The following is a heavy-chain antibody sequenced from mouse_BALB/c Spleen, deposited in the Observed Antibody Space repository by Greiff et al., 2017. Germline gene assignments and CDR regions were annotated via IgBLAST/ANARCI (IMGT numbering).Heavy chain of an antibody. J-gene: IGHJ1*01. CDR3: ARWWVLWYFDV. Sequence: EVHLVESGPGLVKPSQSLSLTCTVTGYSITSDYAWNWIRQFPGNKLEWMGYISYSGSTSYNPSLKSRISITRDTSKNQFFLQLNSVTTEDTATYYCARWWVLWYFDVWGAGTTVTVSS. CDR2: ISYSGST. D-gene: IGHD1-1*02. V-gene: IGHV3-2*02. CDR1: GYSITSDYA.